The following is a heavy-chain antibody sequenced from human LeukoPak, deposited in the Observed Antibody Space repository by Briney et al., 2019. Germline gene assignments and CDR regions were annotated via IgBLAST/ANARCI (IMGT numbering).Heavy chain of an antibody. CDR2: TYYSGST. CDR1: GGSISSSSYY. J-gene: IGHJ3*02. V-gene: IGHV4-39*01. Sequence: SETLSLTCTVSGGSISSSSYYWGWIRQPPGKGLEWIGSTYYSGSTYYNPSLKSRVTISVDTSKNQFSLKLSSVTAADTAVYYCSGMATIRDDAFDIWGQGTMVTVSS. CDR3: SGMATIRDDAFDI. D-gene: IGHD5-24*01.